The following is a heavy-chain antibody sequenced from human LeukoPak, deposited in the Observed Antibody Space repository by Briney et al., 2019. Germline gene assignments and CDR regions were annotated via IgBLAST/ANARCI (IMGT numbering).Heavy chain of an antibody. V-gene: IGHV4-30-2*01. D-gene: IGHD3-16*01. CDR3: ARWKRIMITFGGVTPNYWFDP. CDR2: IYHSGST. Sequence: SETLSLTCAVSGGSISSGGYSWSWIRQPPGKGLEWIGYIYHSGSTNYNPSLKSRVTISVDTSKNQFSLKLSSVTAADTAVYYCARWKRIMITFGGVTPNYWFDPWGQGTLVTASS. J-gene: IGHJ5*02. CDR1: GGSISSGGYS.